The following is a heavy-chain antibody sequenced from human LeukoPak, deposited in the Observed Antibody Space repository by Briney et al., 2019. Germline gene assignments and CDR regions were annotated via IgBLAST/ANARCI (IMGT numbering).Heavy chain of an antibody. D-gene: IGHD3-10*01. V-gene: IGHV1-46*01. CDR2: INPSGGST. CDR3: VRIIDASATWDY. J-gene: IGHJ4*02. Sequence: ASLKLSCKASGYTFTTYYLHWVRQAPGQGLECMALINPSGGSTSYAHTFKGRFTITRDKSTNTVYLQLSSLRAEDTALYYCVRIIDASATWDYWGQGTLVTVSS. CDR1: GYTFTTYY.